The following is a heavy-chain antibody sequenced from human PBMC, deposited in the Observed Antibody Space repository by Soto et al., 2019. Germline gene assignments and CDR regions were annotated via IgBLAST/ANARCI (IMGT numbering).Heavy chain of an antibody. CDR1: GFTFDDYA. Sequence: EVQLVESGGGLVQPGRSLRLSCTASGFTFDDYAMHWVRQAPGKGLEWVSGISWNSATIAYGDSVKGRFTISRDNAKNSLYLQMNSLRAEDTALYYCGKEYSNLGLYYKYGMDVWGQGTTVTVSS. J-gene: IGHJ6*02. V-gene: IGHV3-9*01. CDR3: GKEYSNLGLYYKYGMDV. CDR2: ISWNSATI. D-gene: IGHD4-4*01.